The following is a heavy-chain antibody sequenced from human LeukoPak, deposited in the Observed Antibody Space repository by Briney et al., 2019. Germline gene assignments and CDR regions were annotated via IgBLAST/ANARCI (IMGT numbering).Heavy chain of an antibody. D-gene: IGHD6-13*01. Sequence: SETLSLTCAVYGGSFSGYYWSWIHQPPGKGLEWIGEINHSGSTNYNPSLKSRVTISVDTSKNQFSLKLSSVTAADTAVYYCARGRISGIAAAGTIFDYWGQGTLVTVSS. CDR1: GGSFSGYY. V-gene: IGHV4-34*01. CDR2: INHSGST. CDR3: ARGRISGIAAAGTIFDY. J-gene: IGHJ4*02.